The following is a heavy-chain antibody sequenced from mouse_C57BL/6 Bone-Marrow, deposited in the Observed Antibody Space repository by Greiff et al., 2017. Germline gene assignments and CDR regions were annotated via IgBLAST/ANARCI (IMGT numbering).Heavy chain of an antibody. Sequence: QVQLQQPGAELVMPGASVKLSCKASGYTFTSYWMHWVKQRPGQGLEWIGEIDPSDSYTNYNQKFKGKSTLTVDKSSSTAYMQLSSLTSEDSAVYYWARDYYYGLYSFDYWGQGTTLTVSS. J-gene: IGHJ2*01. CDR3: ARDYYYGLYSFDY. CDR1: GYTFTSYW. D-gene: IGHD1-1*01. CDR2: IDPSDSYT. V-gene: IGHV1-69*01.